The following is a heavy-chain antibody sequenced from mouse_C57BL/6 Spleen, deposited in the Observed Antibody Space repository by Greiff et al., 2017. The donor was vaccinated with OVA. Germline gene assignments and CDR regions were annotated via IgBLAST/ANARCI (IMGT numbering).Heavy chain of an antibody. CDR2: INYDGSST. Sequence: VQVVESEGGLVQPGSSMKLSCTASGFTFSDYYMAWVRQVPEKGLEWVANINYDGSSTYYLDSLKSRFIISRDNAKNILYLQMSSLKSEDTATYYCARASSHGFAYWGQGTLVTVSA. CDR3: ARASSHGFAY. D-gene: IGHD6-1*01. CDR1: GFTFSDYY. V-gene: IGHV5-16*01. J-gene: IGHJ3*01.